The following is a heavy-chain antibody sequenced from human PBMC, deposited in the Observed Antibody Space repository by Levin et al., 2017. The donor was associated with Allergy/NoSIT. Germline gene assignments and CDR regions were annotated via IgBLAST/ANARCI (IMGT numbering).Heavy chain of an antibody. CDR3: TTGHCGSASCAPGAY. V-gene: IGHV3-15*01. Sequence: GGSLRLSCAASGFTFSDAWMTWVRQAPGKGLEWVGRIKRKADGGTTDYAAPVQGRFTISRDDSKNTLYLQMNSLKTEDTAVYYCTTGHCGSASCAPGAYWGQGTLVTVSS. CDR2: IKRKADGGTT. D-gene: IGHD2-2*01. J-gene: IGHJ4*02. CDR1: GFTFSDAW.